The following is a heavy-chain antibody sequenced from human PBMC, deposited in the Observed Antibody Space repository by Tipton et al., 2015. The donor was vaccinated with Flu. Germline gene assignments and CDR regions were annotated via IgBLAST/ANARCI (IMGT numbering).Heavy chain of an antibody. J-gene: IGHJ4*02. V-gene: IGHV4-39*01. Sequence: TLSLTCTVSGGSISSSDNYWGWIRQAPGKGLEWIASIYQSGSTYHNPSLKSRVTISVDTSKSQFSLMLRSVTAADTAVYYCARLSYYDVDLKNFYFDYWGQGALVTVSS. CDR2: IYQSGST. D-gene: IGHD3-10*02. CDR1: GGSISSSDNY. CDR3: ARLSYYDVDLKNFYFDY.